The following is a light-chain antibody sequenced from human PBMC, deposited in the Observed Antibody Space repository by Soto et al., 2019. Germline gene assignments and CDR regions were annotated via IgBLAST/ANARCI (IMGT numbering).Light chain of an antibody. CDR1: QSVSGN. V-gene: IGKV3-15*01. CDR3: QQYNNWPPIT. CDR2: AAS. J-gene: IGKJ3*01. Sequence: EIVMTQSTATVSVSPGERATLSCRASQSVSGNLAWYQQKPGQAPRLLIYAASTRATGIPARFSGSGSGTEFTLTISSLQSEDFAVYYCQQYNNWPPITFGPGTKVDIK.